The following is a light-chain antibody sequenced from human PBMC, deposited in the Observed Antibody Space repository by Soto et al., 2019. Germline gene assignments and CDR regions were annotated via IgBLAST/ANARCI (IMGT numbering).Light chain of an antibody. CDR1: QSVTSDY. V-gene: IGKV3-20*01. J-gene: IGKJ1*01. CDR2: GAS. Sequence: EIVLTQSPCTLSLSPGERATLSCRASQSVTSDYLAWYQQKPGQAPRLLIHGASSRATGIPDRFSGSGSGTDFTLTISRLEPEDFAVYYCQQYGRPFGQGTKVEIK. CDR3: QQYGRP.